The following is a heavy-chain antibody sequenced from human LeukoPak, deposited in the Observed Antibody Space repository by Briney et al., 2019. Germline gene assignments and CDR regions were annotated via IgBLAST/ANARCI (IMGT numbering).Heavy chain of an antibody. V-gene: IGHV3-30*02. CDR2: IRYDGSNK. CDR1: GFNFSSYG. Sequence: GGSLRLSCAAPGFNFSSYGMHWVRQAPGKGLEWVAFIRYDGSNKYYADSVKGGFTISRDNSKNTLHLQMNSLRAEDTAVYYCAKDGTSLVAFDIWGQGTMVTVSS. J-gene: IGHJ3*02. D-gene: IGHD1-26*01. CDR3: AKDGTSLVAFDI.